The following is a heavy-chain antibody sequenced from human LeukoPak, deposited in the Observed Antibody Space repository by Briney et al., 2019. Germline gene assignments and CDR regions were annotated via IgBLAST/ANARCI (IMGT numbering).Heavy chain of an antibody. CDR3: VRGGTGDGNYLDY. Sequence: GGSLRLSCAASGFNFNTYSFNWVRQAPGKGLEWLSYVSPDDKTRYYADSVKGRFTTTRDNAKNSQYLQMSSLRAGDTALYFCVRGGTGDGNYLDYWGQGTLVTVSS. D-gene: IGHD7-27*01. J-gene: IGHJ4*02. CDR2: VSPDDKTR. V-gene: IGHV3-48*01. CDR1: GFNFNTYS.